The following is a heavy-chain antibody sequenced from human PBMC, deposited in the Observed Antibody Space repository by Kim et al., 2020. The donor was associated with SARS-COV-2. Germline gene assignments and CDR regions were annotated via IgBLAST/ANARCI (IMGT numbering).Heavy chain of an antibody. CDR3: ARVSSSDRGYSYGYQDYYYYGMDV. CDR2: IYHSGST. V-gene: IGHV4-38-2*02. Sequence: SETLSLTCTVSGYSISSGYYWGWIRQPPGKGLEWIGSIYHSGSTYYNPSLKSRVTISVDTSKNQFSLKLSSVTAADTAVYYCARVSSSDRGYSYGYQDYYYYGMDVWGQGTTVTVSS. CDR1: GYSISSGYY. D-gene: IGHD5-18*01. J-gene: IGHJ6*02.